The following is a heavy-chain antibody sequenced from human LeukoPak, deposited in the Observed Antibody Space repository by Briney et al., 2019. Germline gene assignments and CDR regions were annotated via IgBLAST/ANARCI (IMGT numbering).Heavy chain of an antibody. D-gene: IGHD3-9*01. CDR2: ISGSGGST. CDR3: AEASQSYDILTVDY. Sequence: GGSLRLSCAASGFTFSSYAMSWVRQAPGKGLEWVSAISGSGGSTYYADSVKGRFTISRDNSKNTLYLQMNSLRAEDTAVYYCAEASQSYDILTVDYWGQGTLVTVSS. CDR1: GFTFSSYA. V-gene: IGHV3-23*01. J-gene: IGHJ4*02.